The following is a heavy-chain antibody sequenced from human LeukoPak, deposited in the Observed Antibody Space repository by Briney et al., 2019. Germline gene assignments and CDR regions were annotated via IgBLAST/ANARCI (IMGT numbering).Heavy chain of an antibody. V-gene: IGHV1-18*01. Sequence: GASVKVSCKASGYTFTSYGISWVRQAPGQGLEWMGWISAYNGNTNYAQKLQGRVTMTTDTSTSTAYMELRSLRSDDTAVYYCARVVGFGELLGAFDIWGQGTMVTVPS. CDR3: ARVVGFGELLGAFDI. J-gene: IGHJ3*02. CDR1: GYTFTSYG. CDR2: ISAYNGNT. D-gene: IGHD3-10*01.